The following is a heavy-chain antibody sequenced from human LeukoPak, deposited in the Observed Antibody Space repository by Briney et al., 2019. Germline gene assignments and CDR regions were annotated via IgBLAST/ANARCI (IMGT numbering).Heavy chain of an antibody. CDR3: ARATRYCSSTSCSYGGFDR. D-gene: IGHD2-2*01. J-gene: IGHJ5*02. V-gene: IGHV4-34*01. Sequence: SETLSLTCAVYGGSFSGYYWSWIRQPPGKGLEWIGEINHSGSTNYNPSLKSRVTISVDTSKNQFSLKLSSVTAADTAVYYCARATRYCSSTSCSYGGFDRWGQGTLVTVSS. CDR2: INHSGST. CDR1: GGSFSGYY.